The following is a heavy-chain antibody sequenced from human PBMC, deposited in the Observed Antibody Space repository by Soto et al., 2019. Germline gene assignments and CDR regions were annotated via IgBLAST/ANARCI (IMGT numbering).Heavy chain of an antibody. D-gene: IGHD3-22*01. J-gene: IGHJ5*02. V-gene: IGHV1-69*13. CDR1: GGTFSSYA. Sequence: GASVKVSCKASGGTFSSYAISWVRQAPGQGLEWMGGIIPIFGTANYAQKFQGRVTITADESTSTAYMEPSSLRSEDTAVYYCARDGNYYDSSGYYYEGNWFDPWGQGTLVTVSS. CDR2: IIPIFGTA. CDR3: ARDGNYYDSSGYYYEGNWFDP.